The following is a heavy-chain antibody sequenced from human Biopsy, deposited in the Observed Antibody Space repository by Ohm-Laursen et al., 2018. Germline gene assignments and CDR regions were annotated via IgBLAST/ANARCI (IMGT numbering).Heavy chain of an antibody. CDR3: ARDVRYLDF. J-gene: IGHJ2*01. Sequence: SLRLSCAASGVTLSGYSMSWVRQAPGKGLEWVANIKEDGSLIYYLDSVKGRFTISRDNAKNSVYLQMNSLRTEDTGVYYCARDVRYLDFWGRGTLVTVSS. CDR2: IKEDGSLI. V-gene: IGHV3-7*01. CDR1: GVTLSGYS.